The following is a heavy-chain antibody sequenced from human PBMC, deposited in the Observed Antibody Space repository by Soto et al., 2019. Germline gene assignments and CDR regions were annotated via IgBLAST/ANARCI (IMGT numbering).Heavy chain of an antibody. Sequence: PGGSLRLSCVVSGFTFSSSWMHWVRQGPGKGLVWVSSISSSSSYIYYADSVKGRFTISRDNAKNSLYLQMNSLRAEDTAVYYCARRYSSSPYYYYYGMDVWGQGTTVTVSS. CDR2: ISSSSSYI. V-gene: IGHV3-21*01. D-gene: IGHD6-6*01. CDR3: ARRYSSSPYYYYYGMDV. J-gene: IGHJ6*02. CDR1: GFTFSSSW.